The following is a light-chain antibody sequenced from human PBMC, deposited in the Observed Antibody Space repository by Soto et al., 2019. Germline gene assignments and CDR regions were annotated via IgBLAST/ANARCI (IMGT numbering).Light chain of an antibody. CDR3: RSYTSSNTLV. V-gene: IGLV2-14*01. J-gene: IGLJ2*01. CDR2: EVS. CDR1: SSDVGAYNY. Sequence: QSALPQPASVSGSPGQSITISCTGTSSDVGAYNYVSWYQQHPGKAPKLMIFEVSDRPSGVSNRFSGSKSGNTASLTISGLQAEDEADYYCRSYTSSNTLVFGGGTKLTVL.